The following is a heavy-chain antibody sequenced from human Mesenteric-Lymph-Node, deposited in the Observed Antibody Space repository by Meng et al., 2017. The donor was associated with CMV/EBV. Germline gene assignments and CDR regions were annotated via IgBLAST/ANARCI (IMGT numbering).Heavy chain of an antibody. D-gene: IGHD3-3*01. CDR1: GASISSYY. J-gene: IGHJ6*02. V-gene: IGHV4-59*01. Sequence: SETLSLTCTVSGASISSYYWSWIRQPPGKGLEWIGYIYYSGSTNYNPSLRSRLTISVDTSKNQFSLKLSSVTAADTAVYYCARARGRYDFWSGYYDYYYYGMDVWGQGTTVTVSS. CDR2: IYYSGST. CDR3: ARARGRYDFWSGYYDYYYYGMDV.